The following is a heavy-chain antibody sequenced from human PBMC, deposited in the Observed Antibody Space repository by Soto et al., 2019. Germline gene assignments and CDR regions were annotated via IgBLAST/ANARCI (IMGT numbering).Heavy chain of an antibody. CDR1: GGSISSSSYY. CDR3: ARQYSGYDKSFPWFDP. CDR2: IYYSGST. D-gene: IGHD5-12*01. V-gene: IGHV4-39*01. J-gene: IGHJ5*02. Sequence: PSETLSLTCTVSGGSISSSSYYWGWIRQPPGKGLEWIGSIYYSGSTYYNPPLKSRVTISVDTSKNQFSLKLSSVTAADTAVYYCARQYSGYDKSFPWFDPWGQGTLVTVSS.